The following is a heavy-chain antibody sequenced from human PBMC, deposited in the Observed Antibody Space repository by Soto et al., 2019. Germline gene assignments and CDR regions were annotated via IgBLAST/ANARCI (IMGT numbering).Heavy chain of an antibody. V-gene: IGHV5-51*01. Sequence: GESLKISCKGSGYNFINYWIGWVRQMPGKGLEWMGIIYPADSDTRYSPSFQGQVTISADKSISTAYLQWSSLKASDTAMYYCARAKRSGDYYLYWYYGMDVWGQGTTVTVSS. D-gene: IGHD1-26*01. CDR3: ARAKRSGDYYLYWYYGMDV. CDR1: GYNFINYW. CDR2: IYPADSDT. J-gene: IGHJ6*02.